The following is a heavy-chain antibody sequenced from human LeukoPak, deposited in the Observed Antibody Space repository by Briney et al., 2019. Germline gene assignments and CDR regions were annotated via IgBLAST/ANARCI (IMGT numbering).Heavy chain of an antibody. CDR2: IYYSGST. V-gene: IGHV4-59*08. CDR3: ARGEPGTPYYFDY. J-gene: IGHJ4*02. CDR1: GGSISSYY. D-gene: IGHD1-26*01. Sequence: SETLSLTCTVSGGSISSYYWSWIRQPPGKGLEGIGYIYYSGSTNYNPSLKSRVTISVDTSKKQFSLKLSSVTAADTAVYYCARGEPGTPYYFDYWGQGTLVTVSS.